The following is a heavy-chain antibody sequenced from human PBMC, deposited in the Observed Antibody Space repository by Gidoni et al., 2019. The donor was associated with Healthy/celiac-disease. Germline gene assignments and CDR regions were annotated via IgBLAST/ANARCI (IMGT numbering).Heavy chain of an antibody. CDR1: GGSISSSSYY. Sequence: QLQLQESGPGLVKPSETLSLTCTVSGGSISSSSYYWGWIRQPPGKGLEWIGSIYYSGSTYYNPSLKSRVTISVDTSKNQFSLKLSSVTAADTAVYYCARRVGAAATKVYYFDYWGQGTLVTVSS. CDR3: ARRVGAAATKVYYFDY. D-gene: IGHD6-13*01. CDR2: IYYSGST. V-gene: IGHV4-39*01. J-gene: IGHJ4*02.